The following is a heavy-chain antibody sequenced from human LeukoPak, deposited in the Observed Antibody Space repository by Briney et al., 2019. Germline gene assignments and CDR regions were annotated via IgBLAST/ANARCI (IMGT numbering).Heavy chain of an antibody. CDR3: ARGQSYSSGWYSGWFDP. V-gene: IGHV4-4*09. D-gene: IGHD6-19*01. Sequence: PSETLSLTCTVSAGSISSYYWNWIRQPPGKGLEWIGYIYTSGSTNYNPSLKSRVTISVDTSKNQFSLKLSSVTAADTAVYYCARGQSYSSGWYSGWFDPWGQGTLVTVSS. CDR1: AGSISSYY. J-gene: IGHJ5*02. CDR2: IYTSGST.